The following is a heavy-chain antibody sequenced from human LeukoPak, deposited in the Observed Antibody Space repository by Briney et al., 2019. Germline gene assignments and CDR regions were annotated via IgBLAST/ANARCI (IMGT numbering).Heavy chain of an antibody. D-gene: IGHD6-13*01. Sequence: PGGSLRLSCAASGFTLSSYAMSWVRQAPGKGLEWVSAISVSGGTTYYADSVKGRFTISRDNSKNTLYLQVNSLRAEDTAVYYCAKRPAIAAADTYYFDYWGQGALVTVSS. J-gene: IGHJ4*02. V-gene: IGHV3-23*01. CDR3: AKRPAIAAADTYYFDY. CDR1: GFTLSSYA. CDR2: ISVSGGTT.